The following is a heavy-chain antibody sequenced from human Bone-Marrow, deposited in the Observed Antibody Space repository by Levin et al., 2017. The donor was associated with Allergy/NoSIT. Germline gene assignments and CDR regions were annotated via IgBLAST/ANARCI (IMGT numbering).Heavy chain of an antibody. CDR1: GGSLTTYY. D-gene: IGHD3-3*01. V-gene: IGHV4-59*01. CDR2: VYYTGST. J-gene: IGHJ3*01. CDR3: ARGRSDYYLDVFDV. Sequence: SETLSLTCTVSGGSLTTYYWSWIRQPPGKGLEWIGYVYYTGSTNYFPSLKSRVTVSVDTSKNQFSLRLTSVTAADTGVYYCARGRSDYYLDVFDVWGQGTLVSVSS.